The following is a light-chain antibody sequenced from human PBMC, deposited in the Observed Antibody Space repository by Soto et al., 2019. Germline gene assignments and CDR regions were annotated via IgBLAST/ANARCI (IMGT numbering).Light chain of an antibody. J-gene: IGKJ5*01. Sequence: EILLTQSPSTLSLSPGEGVTLSCRASQSVSSYLAWYQQKPGQAPRLLIYAASTRATGVSARFSGSGSGTEFTLTISSLQSEDFAVYYCQQYNNWPPITFGQGTRLEIK. V-gene: IGKV3-15*01. CDR2: AAS. CDR1: QSVSSY. CDR3: QQYNNWPPIT.